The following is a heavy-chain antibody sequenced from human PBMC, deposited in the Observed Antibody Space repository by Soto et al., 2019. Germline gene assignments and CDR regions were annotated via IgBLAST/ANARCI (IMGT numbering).Heavy chain of an antibody. CDR2: IYPVDSDA. Sequence: ESLTISFTSSGYSFNDYWIGLVRQMPGKGLEWMGIIYPVDSDARYSPSFQGQVTISVDTSINTAFLRWNSLTASDTAMYYSARQDDYNILTGYFYYFDYWGQGSLVTVYS. CDR3: ARQDDYNILTGYFYYFDY. CDR1: GYSFNDYW. D-gene: IGHD3-9*01. V-gene: IGHV5-51*01. J-gene: IGHJ4*02.